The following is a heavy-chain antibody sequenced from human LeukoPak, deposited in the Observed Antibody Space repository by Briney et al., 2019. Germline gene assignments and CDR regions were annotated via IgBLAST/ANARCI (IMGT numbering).Heavy chain of an antibody. D-gene: IGHD3-22*01. CDR3: ARDPPHRFTMIEKDS. CDR1: GFSFTTYW. J-gene: IGHJ4*02. CDR2: INEDGRHK. Sequence: PGGSLRLSCTASGFSFTTYWMDWVRQAPGKGLEWVANINEDGRHKNYLDSVKGRFTISRDNTKNSVYLQMNSLRAEDTAVYYCARDPPHRFTMIEKDSWGQGILVTVSS. V-gene: IGHV3-7*01.